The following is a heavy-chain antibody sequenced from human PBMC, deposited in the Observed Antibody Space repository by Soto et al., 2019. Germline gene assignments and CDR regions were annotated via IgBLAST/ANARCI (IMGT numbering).Heavy chain of an antibody. CDR3: ARDLGSGWAGIAAAGIGYDYYYGMDV. V-gene: IGHV1-18*01. Sequence: ASVKVSCKASCYTFTSYGISWVRPAPGQGLEWMGWISAYNGNTNYAQKLQGRATMTTDTSTSTAYMELRSLRSDDTAVYYCARDLGSGWAGIAAAGIGYDYYYGMDVWGQGTTVTVSS. CDR2: ISAYNGNT. D-gene: IGHD6-13*01. CDR1: CYTFTSYG. J-gene: IGHJ6*02.